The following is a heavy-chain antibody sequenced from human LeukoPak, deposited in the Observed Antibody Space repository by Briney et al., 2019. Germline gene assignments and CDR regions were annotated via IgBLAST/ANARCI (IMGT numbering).Heavy chain of an antibody. D-gene: IGHD6-19*01. Sequence: SETLSLTCTVSGGSISRYYWSWIRPPAGKGLEWIGRIYTSGSTNYNPSLKSRVTMSVDTSKNQFSLKLSSVTAADTAVYYCARESSGWAPFDYRGQGTLVTVSS. V-gene: IGHV4-4*07. CDR3: ARESSGWAPFDY. J-gene: IGHJ4*02. CDR1: GGSISRYY. CDR2: IYTSGST.